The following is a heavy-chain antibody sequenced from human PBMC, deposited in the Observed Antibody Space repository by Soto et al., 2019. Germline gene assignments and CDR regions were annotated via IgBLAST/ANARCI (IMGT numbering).Heavy chain of an antibody. CDR2: IDPSDSYT. D-gene: IGHD3-10*01. CDR3: ARLRPRVRGGYYYYGMDV. CDR1: GYSFTSYW. J-gene: IGHJ6*02. Sequence: EVQLVQSGAEVKKPGESLRISCKGSGYSFTSYWIIWVRQMPGKGLEWMGRIDPSDSYTNYSPSFQGHVTISADKSISTAYLQWSRLNASDTAMYYCARLRPRVRGGYYYYGMDVWGQGTTVTVSS. V-gene: IGHV5-10-1*01.